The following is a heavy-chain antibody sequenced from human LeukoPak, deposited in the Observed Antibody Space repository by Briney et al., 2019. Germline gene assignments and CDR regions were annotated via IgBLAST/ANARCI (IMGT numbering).Heavy chain of an antibody. Sequence: GGSLRLFCAASGFTFSSYWMSWVRQAPGKGLEWVANIKQDGSEKYYVDSVKGRFTISRDNAKNSLYLQMNSLRAEDTAVYYCARDRPIVVVPAADDAFDIWGQGTMVTVSS. CDR1: GFTFSSYW. CDR3: ARDRPIVVVPAADDAFDI. CDR2: IKQDGSEK. J-gene: IGHJ3*02. V-gene: IGHV3-7*03. D-gene: IGHD2-2*01.